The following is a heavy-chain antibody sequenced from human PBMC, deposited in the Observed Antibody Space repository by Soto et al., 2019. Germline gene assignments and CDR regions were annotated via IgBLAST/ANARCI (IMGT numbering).Heavy chain of an antibody. J-gene: IGHJ4*02. Sequence: GGSLRLSCEASGFTFSNYGMTWVRLAPGKGLEWVSTISGSGDRTFYADPVKGRFTISRDNSKNTLYLQMNSLRAEDTAVYYCAKEMIASTLADFFDYWGQGTLVTVSS. CDR1: GFTFSNYG. CDR2: ISGSGDRT. D-gene: IGHD2-21*01. CDR3: AKEMIASTLADFFDY. V-gene: IGHV3-23*01.